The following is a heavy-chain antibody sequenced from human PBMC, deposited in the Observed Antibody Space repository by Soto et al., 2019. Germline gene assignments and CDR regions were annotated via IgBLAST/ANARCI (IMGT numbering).Heavy chain of an antibody. CDR3: AKDRNYPRDQFHY. Sequence: GGSLRLSCAASGFTFSTYALSWVRQAPGKGLEWVSAISVNGQGIYYADSVMGRFTISRDNSKNTIFLHMDSLRAEDTAVYYCAKDRNYPRDQFHYWGQGTLVTVSS. CDR2: ISVNGQGI. J-gene: IGHJ4*02. V-gene: IGHV3-23*01. D-gene: IGHD1-7*01. CDR1: GFTFSTYA.